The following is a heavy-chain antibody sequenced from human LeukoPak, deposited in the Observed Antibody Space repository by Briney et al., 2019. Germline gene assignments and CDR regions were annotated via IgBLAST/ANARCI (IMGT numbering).Heavy chain of an antibody. V-gene: IGHV4-4*07. D-gene: IGHD6-13*01. CDR1: GGSISSYY. J-gene: IGHJ4*02. CDR2: IYTSGST. Sequence: SETLSLTCTVSGGSISSYYWSWIRKPAGKGLEWIGRIYTSGSTNYNPSLKSRVTMSVDTSKNQFSLKLSSVTAADTAVYYCARDGSSWYHSQIDYWGQGTLVTVSS. CDR3: ARDGSSWYHSQIDY.